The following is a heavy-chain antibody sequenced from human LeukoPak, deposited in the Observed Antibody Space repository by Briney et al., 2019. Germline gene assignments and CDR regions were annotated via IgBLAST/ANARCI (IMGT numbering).Heavy chain of an antibody. D-gene: IGHD3-10*01. V-gene: IGHV1-3*01. CDR1: GYTFISYA. CDR2: INAGNGNT. J-gene: IGHJ4*02. CDR3: ARDRLLWFGELFYQFDH. Sequence: GASVKVSCKASGYTFISYAMHWVRQAPGQRLEWMGWINAGNGNTKYSQKFQGRVTITRDTSASTAYMELSSLRSEDTAVYYCARDRLLWFGELFYQFDHWGQGTLVTVSS.